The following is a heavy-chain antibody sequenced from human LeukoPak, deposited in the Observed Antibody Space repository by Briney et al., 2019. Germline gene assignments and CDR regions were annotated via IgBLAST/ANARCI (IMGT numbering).Heavy chain of an antibody. CDR3: ARALGYCSSTICLSYDY. CDR1: GFTFSPYW. D-gene: IGHD2-2*01. CDR2: ISSSSSYI. Sequence: GGCLRLSCAASGFTFSPYWMHWVRQAPGKGLEWVSSISSSSSYIYYADSVKGRFTISRDNAKNSLYLQMNSLRAEDTAVYYCARALGYCSSTICLSYDYWGQGTLVTISS. J-gene: IGHJ4*02. V-gene: IGHV3-21*01.